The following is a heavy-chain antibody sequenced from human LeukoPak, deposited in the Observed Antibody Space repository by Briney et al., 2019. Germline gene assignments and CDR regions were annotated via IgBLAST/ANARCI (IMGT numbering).Heavy chain of an antibody. CDR3: ARDYSSSWYSLYYFDY. Sequence: GASVTVSCTASGYTFTGYYMHWVRQAPGQGLEWMGWINPNSGGTNYAQKFQGRVTMTRDTSISTAYMELSRLRSDDTAVYYCARDYSSSWYSLYYFDYWGQGTLVTVCS. V-gene: IGHV1-2*02. CDR2: INPNSGGT. CDR1: GYTFTGYY. D-gene: IGHD6-13*01. J-gene: IGHJ4*02.